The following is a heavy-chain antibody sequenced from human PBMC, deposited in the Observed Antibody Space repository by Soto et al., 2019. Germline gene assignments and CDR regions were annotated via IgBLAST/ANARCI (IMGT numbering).Heavy chain of an antibody. CDR2: INHSGST. V-gene: IGHV4-34*01. CDR3: ARDRGIVVVPAASRRRSFFFDY. CDR1: GGSFSGYY. Sequence: SETLSLTCAVYGGSFSGYYWSWIRQPPGKGLEWIGEINHSGSTNYNPSLKSRVTISVDTSKNQFSLKLSSVTAADTAVYYCARDRGIVVVPAASRRRSFFFDYWGQGTLVTVSS. J-gene: IGHJ4*02. D-gene: IGHD2-2*01.